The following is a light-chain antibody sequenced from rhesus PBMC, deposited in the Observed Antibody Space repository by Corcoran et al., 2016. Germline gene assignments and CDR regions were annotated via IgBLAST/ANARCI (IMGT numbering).Light chain of an antibody. V-gene: IGLV2-32*02. Sequence: QAALTQPRSVSGSPGQSVTISCTGTSSDIGCYNYVSWYQQNPGTAPKLMVYEVSKRPSGVSDRFSGSKSGNTASLTISGLQAEDASDYYFSSYAGIHTFIFGAGTRLTVL. CDR3: SSYAGIHTFI. J-gene: IGLJ1*01. CDR1: SSDIGCYNY. CDR2: EVS.